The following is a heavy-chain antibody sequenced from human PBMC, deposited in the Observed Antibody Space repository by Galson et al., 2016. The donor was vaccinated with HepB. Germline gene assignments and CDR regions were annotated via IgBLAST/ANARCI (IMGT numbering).Heavy chain of an antibody. CDR1: GCTFTGYY. CDR3: ARDSGSFGVSAFDI. J-gene: IGHJ3*02. V-gene: IGHV1-2*04. D-gene: IGHD1-26*01. CDR2: INPNSGGP. Sequence: SVKVSCKASGCTFTGYYMHWVRQAPGQGLEWMGWINPNSGGPKYAKKFQGWVTMTRDTSISTAYMELSRLRSDDTAVYYCARDSGSFGVSAFDIWGQGTMVTVSS.